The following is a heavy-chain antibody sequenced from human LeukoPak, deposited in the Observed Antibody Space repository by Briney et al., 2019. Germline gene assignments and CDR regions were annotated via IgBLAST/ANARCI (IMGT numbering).Heavy chain of an antibody. CDR2: IDWDDDK. D-gene: IGHD3-10*01. V-gene: IGHV2-70*04. CDR1: GFSLSTSGVR. J-gene: IGHJ4*02. Sequence: SGPTLVNPTQTLTLTCTFSGFSLSTSGVRVSWIRQPPGKALEWLARIDWDDDKFYSTSLKTRLTISKDTSKNQVVLTMTNMDPVDTATYYCAQGNYYGSGSYRYYFDYWGQGTLVTVSS. CDR3: AQGNYYGSGSYRYYFDY.